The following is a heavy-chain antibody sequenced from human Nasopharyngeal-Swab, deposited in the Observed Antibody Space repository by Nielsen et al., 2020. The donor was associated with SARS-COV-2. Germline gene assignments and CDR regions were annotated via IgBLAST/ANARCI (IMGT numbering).Heavy chain of an antibody. CDR2: ISSSSSYI. D-gene: IGHD7-27*01. CDR1: GFTFSSYS. J-gene: IGHJ4*02. Sequence: GGSLRLSCAASGFTFSSYSMNWVRQAPGKGLEWVSSISSSSSYIYYADSVKGRFTISRDNAKNSLYLQMNRLRAEDTAVYYCARDGELGNPYWGQGTLVTVSS. CDR3: ARDGELGNPY. V-gene: IGHV3-21*01.